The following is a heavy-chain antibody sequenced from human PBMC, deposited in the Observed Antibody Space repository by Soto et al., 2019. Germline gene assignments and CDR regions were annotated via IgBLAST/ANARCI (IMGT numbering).Heavy chain of an antibody. CDR1: GFTFSEYS. CDR2: IANGDNHI. V-gene: IGHV3-21*01. Sequence: EVQVVASGGGLVKPGGSLRLSCAASGFTFSEYSFLWVRQAPGKGLEWLSFIANGDNHIFYSDSVKGRFTISRDNAKNSVYLQLNSLRADDSAVYYCARENGHCTDACNRGAFDIWGQGTMVTVSS. J-gene: IGHJ3*02. D-gene: IGHD2-2*01. CDR3: ARENGHCTDACNRGAFDI.